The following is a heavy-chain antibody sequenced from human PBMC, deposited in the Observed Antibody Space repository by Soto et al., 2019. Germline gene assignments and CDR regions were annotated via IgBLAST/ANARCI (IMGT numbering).Heavy chain of an antibody. J-gene: IGHJ5*02. CDR1: GYSFTSYW. V-gene: IGHV5-51*01. Sequence: PGESLKISCKGSGYSFTSYWIGWVRQMPGKGLEWMGIIYPGDSDTRYSPSFQGQVTISADKSISTAYLQWSSLKASDTAMYYCARCCPPDRYALNWFDPWGQGTLVTVS. CDR3: ARCCPPDRYALNWFDP. CDR2: IYPGDSDT. D-gene: IGHD2-2*01.